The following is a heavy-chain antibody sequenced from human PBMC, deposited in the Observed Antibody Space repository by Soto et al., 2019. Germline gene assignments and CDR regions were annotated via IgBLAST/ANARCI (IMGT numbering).Heavy chain of an antibody. CDR3: ARGTLNNGYYYYYMDV. Sequence: GGSLRLSCAASGFTFSSYWMHWVRQAPGKGLVWVSRINSDGSSTSYADSVKGRFTISRDNAKNTLYLQMNSLRAEDTAVYYCARGTLNNGYYYYYMDVWGKGTTVTVSS. CDR1: GFTFSSYW. J-gene: IGHJ6*03. V-gene: IGHV3-74*01. D-gene: IGHD2-8*01. CDR2: INSDGSST.